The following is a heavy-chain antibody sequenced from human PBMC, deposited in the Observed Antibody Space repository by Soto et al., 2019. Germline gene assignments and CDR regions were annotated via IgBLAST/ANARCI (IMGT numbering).Heavy chain of an antibody. CDR2: INPNSGGT. Sequence: RASVKVSCKASGYTFTGYYMHWVRQAPGQGLEWMGWINPNSGGTNYAQKFQGWVTMTRDTSISTAYMELSRLRSDDTAVYYCARDREVDTAYYYYGMDVWGQGTTVTVSS. D-gene: IGHD5-18*01. CDR1: GYTFTGYY. CDR3: ARDREVDTAYYYYGMDV. J-gene: IGHJ6*02. V-gene: IGHV1-2*04.